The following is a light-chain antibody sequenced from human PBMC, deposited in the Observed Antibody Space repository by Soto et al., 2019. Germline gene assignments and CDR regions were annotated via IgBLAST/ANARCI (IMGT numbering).Light chain of an antibody. J-gene: IGKJ1*01. CDR3: QQYGSSPWT. CDR2: GAS. V-gene: IGKV3-20*01. CDR1: QSVSSSY. Sequence: DIVLTQPPGTLSLSPGERATLSCRASQSVSSSYLAWYQQKPGQAPRLLIYGASSRNTGIPARFSGSGSGTEFTLTISRLEPDDFAAYYCQQYGSSPWTFGQGTKVDIK.